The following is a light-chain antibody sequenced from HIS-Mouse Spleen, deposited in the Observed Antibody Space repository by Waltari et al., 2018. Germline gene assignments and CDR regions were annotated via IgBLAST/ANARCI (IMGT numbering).Light chain of an antibody. Sequence: TISCTGTSSDVGGYNYVSWYQQHPGKAPKLMIYDVSNRPSGVSNRFSGSKSGNTASLTISGLQAEDEADYYCSSYTSSSTRVFGGGTKLTVL. V-gene: IGLV2-14*03. CDR2: DVS. CDR1: SSDVGGYNY. J-gene: IGLJ3*02. CDR3: SSYTSSSTRV.